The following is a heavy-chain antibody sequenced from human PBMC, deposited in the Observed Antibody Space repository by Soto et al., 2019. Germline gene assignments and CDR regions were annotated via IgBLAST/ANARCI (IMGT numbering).Heavy chain of an antibody. D-gene: IGHD2-2*01. CDR3: ARDVLVPAAMLGYYYYYGMDV. CDR2: IYYSGST. J-gene: IGHJ6*02. V-gene: IGHV4-61*01. CDR1: GGSVSSGSYY. Sequence: QVQLQESGPGLVKPSETLSLTCTVSGGSVSSGSYYWSWIRQPPGKGLEWIGYIYYSGSTNFNPSRXXXVNIQVDTSKXXFXLXXGSVTAADTAVYYCARDVLVPAAMLGYYYYYGMDVWGQGTTVTVSS.